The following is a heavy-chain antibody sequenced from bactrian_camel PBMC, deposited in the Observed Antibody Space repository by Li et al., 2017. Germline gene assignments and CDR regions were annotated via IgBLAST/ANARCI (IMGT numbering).Heavy chain of an antibody. CDR1: GGSSSNYC. J-gene: IGHJ4*01. V-gene: IGHV3S1*01. CDR3: AAAGRTYCSARDWPVQSNFNY. Sequence: HVQLVESGGGSVQAGGSLTLSCAASGGSSSNYCMAWFRQIPGQEREGVATVFTGSGGTYYTDSVKGRFTISQDNAKNTLYLQMNSLNSEDTAMYYCAAAGRTYCSARDWPVQSNFNYWGQGTQVTVS. CDR2: VFTGSGGT. D-gene: IGHD2*01.